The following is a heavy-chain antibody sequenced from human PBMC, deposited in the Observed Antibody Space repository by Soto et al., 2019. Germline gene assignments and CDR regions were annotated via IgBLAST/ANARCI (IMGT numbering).Heavy chain of an antibody. V-gene: IGHV3-7*04. CDR2: INQDGTAK. CDR1: GFTFGTHW. D-gene: IGHD4-17*01. CDR3: ASDYGL. J-gene: IGHJ4*02. Sequence: EVQLVESGGGLVQPGGSLRLSCAVSGFTFGTHWMSWVRQAPGKGPEWVANINQDGTAKSYVDSVKGRFTISRDNAKNSLDVQMSSLRVEDTAVYYCASDYGLGGQGSLVTVSS.